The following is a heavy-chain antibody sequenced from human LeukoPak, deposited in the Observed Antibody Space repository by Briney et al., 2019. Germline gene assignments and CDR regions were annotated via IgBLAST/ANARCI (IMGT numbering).Heavy chain of an antibody. CDR2: INHSGST. J-gene: IGHJ4*02. D-gene: IGHD3-16*02. V-gene: IGHV4-34*01. Sequence: PSETLSLTCAVYGGSFSGYYWSWIRQPPGKGLEWIGEINHSGSTNYNPSLKSRVNISVDTSKNQFSLKLSSVTAADTAVYYCARDSYDYVWGSYPRPVDYWGQGTLVTVSS. CDR3: ARDSYDYVWGSYPRPVDY. CDR1: GGSFSGYY.